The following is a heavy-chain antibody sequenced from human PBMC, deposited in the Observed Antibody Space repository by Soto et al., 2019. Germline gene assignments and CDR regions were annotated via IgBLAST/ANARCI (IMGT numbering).Heavy chain of an antibody. Sequence: QVQLVQPGAEVKKTGASVKVSWKASGYTFTSSAMHWVRQAAGQRLEWMGWINAGNGKTKYSQKFQGRVTITRDTSASTAYMELSSLRSEDTAVYYCARGLGLYYFDYWGQGTLVTVSS. CDR1: GYTFTSSA. J-gene: IGHJ4*02. CDR3: ARGLGLYYFDY. CDR2: INAGNGKT. V-gene: IGHV1-3*01. D-gene: IGHD1-26*01.